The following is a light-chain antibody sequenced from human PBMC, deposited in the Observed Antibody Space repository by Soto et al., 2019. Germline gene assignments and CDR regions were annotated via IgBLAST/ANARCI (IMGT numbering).Light chain of an antibody. J-gene: IGKJ1*01. V-gene: IGKV1-5*01. CDR3: QQYNSSWT. CDR2: DAS. CDR1: QSISSW. Sequence: DIQMTQYPSTLSASVGDRVTITCRASQSISSWLAWYQQKPGKAPKLLIYDASSLESGVPSRFSGSGSGTEFTLTISSLQPDDFATYYCQQYNSSWTFGQGTKVDIK.